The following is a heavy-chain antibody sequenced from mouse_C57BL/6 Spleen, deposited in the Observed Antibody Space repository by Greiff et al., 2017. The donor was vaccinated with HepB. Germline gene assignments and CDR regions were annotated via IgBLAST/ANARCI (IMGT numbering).Heavy chain of an antibody. CDR3: TTGSGYGY. V-gene: IGHV14-4*01. J-gene: IGHJ2*01. CDR1: GFNIKDDY. Sequence: VQLQQSGAELVRPGASVKLSCPASGFNIKDDYMHWVKQRPEQGLEWIGWIDPENGDTEYASKFQGKATITADTSSNTAYLQLSSLTSEDTAVYYCTTGSGYGYWGQGTTLTVSS. D-gene: IGHD3-2*02. CDR2: IDPENGDT.